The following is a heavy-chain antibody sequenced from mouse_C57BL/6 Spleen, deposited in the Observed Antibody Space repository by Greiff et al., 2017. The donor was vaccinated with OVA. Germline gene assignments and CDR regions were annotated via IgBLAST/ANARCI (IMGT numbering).Heavy chain of an antibody. D-gene: IGHD2-3*01. CDR2: IRNKANGYTT. V-gene: IGHV7-4*01. Sequence: EVQLVESGGGLVQPGASLRLSCAASGFTFTDYYMSWVRQPPGKAPEWLALIRNKANGYTTESTASVKGRFTISRDNSKNILYLQMNTLRAEDSATYYCVKAVHRWLPLYFAYWGQGTTLTVSS. CDR1: GFTFTDYY. J-gene: IGHJ2*01. CDR3: VKAVHRWLPLYFAY.